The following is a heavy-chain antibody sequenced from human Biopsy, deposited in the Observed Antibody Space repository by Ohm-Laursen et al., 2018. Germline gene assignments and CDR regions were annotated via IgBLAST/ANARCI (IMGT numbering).Heavy chain of an antibody. CDR1: GGSISGHH. Sequence: TLSLTCTVSGGSISGHHWSWIRKSPGKGLEWLAFISYTGGITSNPSLNGRATMSLDTSKNQFSLKLIYVTAADTAVYYFARMPHFDYWGQGILVTVSS. CDR2: ISYTGGI. D-gene: IGHD2-2*01. CDR3: ARMPHFDY. J-gene: IGHJ4*02. V-gene: IGHV4-59*11.